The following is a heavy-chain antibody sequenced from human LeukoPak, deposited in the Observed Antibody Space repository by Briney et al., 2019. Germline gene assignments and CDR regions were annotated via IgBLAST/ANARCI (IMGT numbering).Heavy chain of an antibody. CDR2: MNPNSGNT. Sequence: ASVKVSCKASGYTFTSYDINWVRQATGQGLEWMGWMNPNSGNTGYAQNFQGRVTMTRNTAISAAHMELSSPRAEDTAVYYCARAAIPTERNYCYYYMDVWGKGTTVTVSS. J-gene: IGHJ6*03. CDR3: ARAAIPTERNYCYYYMDV. CDR1: GYTFTSYD. D-gene: IGHD2-2*02. V-gene: IGHV1-8*01.